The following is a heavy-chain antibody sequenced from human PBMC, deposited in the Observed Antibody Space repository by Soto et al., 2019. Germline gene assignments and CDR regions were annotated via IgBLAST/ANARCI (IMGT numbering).Heavy chain of an antibody. Sequence: TSETLSLTCAVYGGSFSGYYWSWIRQPPGKGLEWIGEINHSGSTNYNPSLKSRVTISVDTSKNQFSLKLSSVTAADTAVYYCGRGHYDILIQYYFDYWGQGTLVTVSS. D-gene: IGHD3-9*01. V-gene: IGHV4-34*01. J-gene: IGHJ4*02. CDR1: GGSFSGYY. CDR2: INHSGST. CDR3: GRGHYDILIQYYFDY.